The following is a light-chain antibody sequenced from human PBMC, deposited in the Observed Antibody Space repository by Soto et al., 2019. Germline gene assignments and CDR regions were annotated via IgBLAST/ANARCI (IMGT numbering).Light chain of an antibody. CDR1: SGHSSYI. Sequence: QSVLTQSSSASASLGSSVKLTCTLSSGHSSYIIAWHQQQPGKAPRYLMKLEGSGSYNKGSGVPDRFSGSSSGADRYLTISNLQFEDEADYSCETCDFNTRVFGGGTKLTVL. CDR2: LEGSGSY. V-gene: IGLV4-60*02. J-gene: IGLJ3*02. CDR3: ETCDFNTRV.